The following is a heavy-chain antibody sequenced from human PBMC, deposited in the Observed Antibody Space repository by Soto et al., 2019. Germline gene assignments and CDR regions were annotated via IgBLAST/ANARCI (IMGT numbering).Heavy chain of an antibody. CDR3: ARVSYGSGRYGYYYYYMDV. CDR1: GGSISSSSYY. CDR2: IYYSGST. Sequence: SETLSLTCTVSGGSISSSSYYWGWIHQPPGKGLEWIGSIYYSGSTYYNPSLKSRVTISVDTSKNQFSLKLSSVTAADTAVYYCARVSYGSGRYGYYYYYMDVWGKGTTVTVSS. V-gene: IGHV4-39*01. J-gene: IGHJ6*03. D-gene: IGHD3-10*01.